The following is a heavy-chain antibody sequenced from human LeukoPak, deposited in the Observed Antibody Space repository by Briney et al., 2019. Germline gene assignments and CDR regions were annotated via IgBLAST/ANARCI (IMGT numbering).Heavy chain of an antibody. V-gene: IGHV4-59*01. CDR2: IYYSGST. Sequence: PSETLSLTCTVSGGSISSYYWSWIRQPPGKGLEWIGYIYYSGSTNYNPSLKSRVTISVDTSKNQFSLKLRSVTAADTAVYYCARGDYDSSGYYFPGDAFDIWGQGTMVTVSS. CDR1: GGSISSYY. J-gene: IGHJ3*02. CDR3: ARGDYDSSGYYFPGDAFDI. D-gene: IGHD3-22*01.